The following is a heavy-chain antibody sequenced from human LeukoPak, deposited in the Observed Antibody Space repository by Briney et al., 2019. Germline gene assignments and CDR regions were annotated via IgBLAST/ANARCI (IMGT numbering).Heavy chain of an antibody. CDR3: ARDDGGVFDY. J-gene: IGHJ4*02. V-gene: IGHV4-4*02. CDR1: GDPIPSKNW. CDR2: VYHTGSA. Sequence: SGTLSLTCAVSGDPIPSKNWWSWVRQPPGKGLEWIGEVYHTGSANYNPSLKSRVTMAIDKSKNQFSLKLTSVTAADTAVYYCARDDGGVFDYWGQGTLVTVSS. D-gene: IGHD3-10*01.